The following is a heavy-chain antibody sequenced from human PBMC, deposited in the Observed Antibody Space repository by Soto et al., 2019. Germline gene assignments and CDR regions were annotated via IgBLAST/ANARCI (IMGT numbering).Heavy chain of an antibody. Sequence: PSETLSLTCAVSGYSISSGYYWGWIRQPPGKGLEWIGSIYHSGSTYYNPSLKSRVTISVDTSKNQFSLKLSSVTAADTAVYYCARVDCSSTSCYYYYYGMDVWGQGTTVTVSS. J-gene: IGHJ6*02. V-gene: IGHV4-38-2*01. CDR2: IYHSGST. CDR3: ARVDCSSTSCYYYYYGMDV. D-gene: IGHD2-2*01. CDR1: GYSISSGYY.